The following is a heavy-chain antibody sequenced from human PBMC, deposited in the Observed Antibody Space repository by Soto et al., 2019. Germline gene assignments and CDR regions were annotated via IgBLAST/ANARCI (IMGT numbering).Heavy chain of an antibody. Sequence: ASVKVSCKASGYTFTGYYMHWVRQAPGQGLEWMGWINPNSGGTNYAQKFQGWVTMTRDTSISTAYMELSRLRSDDTAVYYCARDPSPLAVAGTRAFDIWGQGTMVTV. CDR2: INPNSGGT. CDR1: GYTFTGYY. J-gene: IGHJ3*02. V-gene: IGHV1-2*04. D-gene: IGHD6-19*01. CDR3: ARDPSPLAVAGTRAFDI.